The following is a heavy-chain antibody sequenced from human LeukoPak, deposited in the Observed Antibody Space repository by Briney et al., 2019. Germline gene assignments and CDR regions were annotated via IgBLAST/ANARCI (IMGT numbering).Heavy chain of an antibody. Sequence: PSETLSLTCTVSGGSISSRSYYWGWIRQPPGKGLEWIGTIYYSGNTYSNPSLKSRVTISVDTSKNQFSLKLSSVTAADTAVYYCARGDTAMVTFDYWGQGTLVTVSS. CDR1: GGSISSRSYY. CDR3: ARGDTAMVTFDY. J-gene: IGHJ4*02. CDR2: IYYSGNT. D-gene: IGHD5-18*01. V-gene: IGHV4-39*07.